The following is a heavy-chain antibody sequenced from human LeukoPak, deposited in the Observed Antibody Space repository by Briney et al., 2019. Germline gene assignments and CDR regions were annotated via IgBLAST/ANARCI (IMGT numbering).Heavy chain of an antibody. D-gene: IGHD3-10*01. Sequence: ASVKVSCKASGYTFTSYYMHWVRQAPGQGLEWMGIINPSGGSTSYAQKFQGRVTMTRDMSTSTVYMELSSLRSEDTAVYYCARDRNGSGIEENEYNWFDPWGQGTLVTVSS. CDR2: INPSGGST. V-gene: IGHV1-46*01. CDR1: GYTFTSYY. J-gene: IGHJ5*02. CDR3: ARDRNGSGIEENEYNWFDP.